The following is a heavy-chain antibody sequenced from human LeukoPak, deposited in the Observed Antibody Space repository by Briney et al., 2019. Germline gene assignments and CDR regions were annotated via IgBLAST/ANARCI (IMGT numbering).Heavy chain of an antibody. CDR2: INPNSGGT. J-gene: IGHJ4*02. D-gene: IGHD5-18*01. CDR1: GYTFTGYY. Sequence: ASVKVSCKASGYTFTGYYMHWVRQAPGQGLEWMGWINPNSGGTNYAQRFQGRVTMTRDTSISTAYMELSRLRSDDTAVYYCARSLGGGNSFPLDYWGQGTLVTVSS. CDR3: ARSLGGGNSFPLDY. V-gene: IGHV1-2*02.